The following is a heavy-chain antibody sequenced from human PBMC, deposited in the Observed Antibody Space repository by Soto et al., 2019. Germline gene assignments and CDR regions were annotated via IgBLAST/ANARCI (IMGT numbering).Heavy chain of an antibody. V-gene: IGHV4-34*01. D-gene: IGHD6-6*01. Sequence: PSETLSLTCAVYGGSFSGYYWSWIRQPPGKGLEWIGEINHSGSTNYNPSLKSRVTISVDTSKNQFSLKLSSVTAADTAVYYCARDSRRSSSSRGMDVLGQGTTVTVSS. CDR3: ARDSRRSSSSRGMDV. CDR1: GGSFSGYY. J-gene: IGHJ6*02. CDR2: INHSGST.